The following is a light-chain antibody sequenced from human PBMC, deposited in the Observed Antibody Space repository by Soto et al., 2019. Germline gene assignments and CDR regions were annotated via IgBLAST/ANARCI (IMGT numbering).Light chain of an antibody. CDR3: HHRYVDPYT. CDR2: AAS. Sequence: DIQMTHSPSSLSASLVDIVTITFRASHSISSYLNWYQQKPVKAPKLLIYAASSLQSGVPSWFSGSGSGTDFILTISSLQHEDFATYYCHHRYVDPYTFGQGTKVDIK. CDR1: HSISSY. J-gene: IGKJ2*01. V-gene: IGKV1-39*01.